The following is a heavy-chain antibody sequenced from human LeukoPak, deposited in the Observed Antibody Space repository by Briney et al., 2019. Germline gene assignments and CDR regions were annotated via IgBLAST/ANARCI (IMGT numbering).Heavy chain of an antibody. CDR2: ISDSGRT. CDR1: GASVNSYY. D-gene: IGHD3-22*01. CDR3: TKGYYEPFDS. Sequence: PSETLSLTCTVSGASVNSYYWDWIRQPPGKGLEWIGCISDSGRTYYNPSLKSRVTISLGTSNNQFSLRLTSVTAADSAMYYCTKGYYEPFDSWGQGTLVTASS. V-gene: IGHV4-59*02. J-gene: IGHJ4*02.